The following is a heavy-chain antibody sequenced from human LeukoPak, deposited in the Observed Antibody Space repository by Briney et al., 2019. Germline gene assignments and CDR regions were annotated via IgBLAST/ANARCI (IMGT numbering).Heavy chain of an antibody. J-gene: IGHJ4*02. D-gene: IGHD5-12*01. CDR3: AKDGFLVATRQRHDY. CDR2: INSDGSST. CDR1: GFTFSSYW. V-gene: IGHV3-74*01. Sequence: PGGSLRLSCAASGFTFSSYWMHWVRQAPGKGLVWVSRINSDGSSTSYADSVKGRFTISRDNSKNTLYLQMNSLRAEDTAVYYCAKDGFLVATRQRHDYWGQGTLVTVSS.